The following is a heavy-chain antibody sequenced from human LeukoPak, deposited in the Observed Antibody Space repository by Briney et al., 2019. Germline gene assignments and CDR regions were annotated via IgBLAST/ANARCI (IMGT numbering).Heavy chain of an antibody. CDR2: IYLSGNT. V-gene: IGHV4-4*07. Sequence: SETLSLTCTVSGGSLSGYYWNWIRQPAGKGLEWIGRIYLSGNTWYNPSLTSRVTMSVDTSKNQFSLKLSSLTAADTAVYYCSGGNLGAYDQSGYYHYWGQGTRVTVSS. CDR3: SGGNLGAYDQSGYYHY. D-gene: IGHD3-22*01. CDR1: GGSLSGYY. J-gene: IGHJ4*02.